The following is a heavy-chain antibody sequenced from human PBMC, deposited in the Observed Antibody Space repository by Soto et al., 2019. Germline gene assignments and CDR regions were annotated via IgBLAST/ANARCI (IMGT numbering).Heavy chain of an antibody. Sequence: SLILSWKSSGFTCGDYAISLVLQAPGKGLEWVGFIRSKAFGETTEYAASVKGRFSISRDDSKSIAYLQMISLNTEDTAVYYCTRDGDGVGGCANGLCFTGDYYYGMDVWGQGTTVTAP. V-gene: IGHV3-49*04. J-gene: IGHJ6*02. CDR2: IRSKAFGETT. CDR3: TRDGDGVGGCANGLCFTGDYYYGMDV. D-gene: IGHD2-8*01. CDR1: GFTCGDYA.